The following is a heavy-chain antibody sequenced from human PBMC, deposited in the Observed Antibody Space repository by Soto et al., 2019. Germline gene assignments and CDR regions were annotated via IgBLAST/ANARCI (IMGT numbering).Heavy chain of an antibody. V-gene: IGHV4-59*01. D-gene: IGHD4-17*01. CDR1: GGSISSYY. CDR2: IYYSGST. Sequence: SETLSLTCTVSGGSISSYYWSWIRQPPGKGLEWIGYIYYSGSTNYNPSLKSRVTISVDTSKNQFSLKLSSVTAADTAVYYCARGLYGDLVGDYYYYMDVWGKGTKVTVPS. CDR3: ARGLYGDLVGDYYYYMDV. J-gene: IGHJ6*03.